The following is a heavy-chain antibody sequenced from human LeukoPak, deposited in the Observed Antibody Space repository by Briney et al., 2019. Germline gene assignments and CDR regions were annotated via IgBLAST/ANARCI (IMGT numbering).Heavy chain of an antibody. J-gene: IGHJ3*02. CDR1: GGSISSSSYY. Sequence: PSETLSLTCTVSGGSISSSSYYWGWIRQPPGKGLEWIGSIYYSGSTYYNPSLKSRDTILVDTSKNQFSLKLSSVTAADTAVYYCARADSSGDAFDIWGQGTMVTVSS. D-gene: IGHD3-22*01. V-gene: IGHV4-39*07. CDR3: ARADSSGDAFDI. CDR2: IYYSGST.